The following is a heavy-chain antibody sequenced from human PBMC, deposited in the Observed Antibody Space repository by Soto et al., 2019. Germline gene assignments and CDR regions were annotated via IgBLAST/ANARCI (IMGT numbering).Heavy chain of an antibody. D-gene: IGHD3-3*01. CDR1: GFTFSSYS. CDR2: ISSSSSYI. CDR3: ARDSQSEYYDFWSGASPTDY. V-gene: IGHV3-21*01. Sequence: GGSLRLSCAASGFTFSSYSMNWVRQAPGKGLEWVSSISSSSSYIYYADSVKGRFTISRDNAKNSLYLQMNSLRAEDTAVYYSARDSQSEYYDFWSGASPTDYWGQGTLVTVSS. J-gene: IGHJ4*02.